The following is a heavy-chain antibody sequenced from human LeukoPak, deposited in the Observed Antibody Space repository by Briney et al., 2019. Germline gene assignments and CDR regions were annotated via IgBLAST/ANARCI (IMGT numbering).Heavy chain of an antibody. CDR3: ARHSKYYYDSSGSYVGYFQH. V-gene: IGHV4-59*08. J-gene: IGHJ1*01. CDR2: IYYSGST. Sequence: SETLSLTCTVSGGSISVYYWSWIRQPPGKGLEWIGYIYYSGSTNYNPSLKSRVTISVDTSKNQFSLRLSSVTAADTAVYYCARHSKYYYDSSGSYVGYFQHWGQGTLVTVSS. CDR1: GGSISVYY. D-gene: IGHD3-22*01.